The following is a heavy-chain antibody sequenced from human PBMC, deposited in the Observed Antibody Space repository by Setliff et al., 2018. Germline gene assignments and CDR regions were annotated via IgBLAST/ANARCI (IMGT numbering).Heavy chain of an antibody. D-gene: IGHD5-18*01. CDR2: MNPNSGNT. J-gene: IGHJ4*02. Sequence: GASVKVSCKASGYTFTSYDINWVRQATGQGLEWMGWMNPNSGNTGYAQKFQGRVTMTEDTSTDTAYMELSSLRSEDTAVYYCATSVSWIQLVLYPQGHPEPFDYWGQGTLVTVS. CDR3: ATSVSWIQLVLYPQGHPEPFDY. CDR1: GYTFTSYD. V-gene: IGHV1-8*02.